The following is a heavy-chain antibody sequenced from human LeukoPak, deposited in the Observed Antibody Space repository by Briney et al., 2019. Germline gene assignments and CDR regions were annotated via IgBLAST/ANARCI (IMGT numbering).Heavy chain of an antibody. D-gene: IGHD4-4*01. CDR1: GCSFSSYA. CDR3: AKDLYSNYAVVAY. J-gene: IGHJ4*02. V-gene: IGHV3-23*01. CDR2: IYGSGGST. Sequence: GGSLTLSCAASGCSFSSYAMSWVRQAPGKGLEWVASIYGSGGSTYYADSVKVRFTISRDNSNNTLYLQMNSLRAEDTAVYYCAKDLYSNYAVVAYWGQGTLVTVSS.